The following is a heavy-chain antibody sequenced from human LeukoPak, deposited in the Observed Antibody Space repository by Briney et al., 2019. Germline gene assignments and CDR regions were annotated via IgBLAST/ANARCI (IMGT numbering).Heavy chain of an antibody. J-gene: IGHJ6*03. CDR3: AREGSSSSGYYYYYYYMDV. CDR1: GYTFTSYD. D-gene: IGHD6-6*01. CDR2: MNPNSGNT. V-gene: IGHV1-8*03. Sequence: ASVKVSCKASGYTFTSYDINWVRQATGQGLEWMGWMNPNSGNTGYAQKFQGRVTITRNTSISTAYMELSSLRSEDTAVYYCAREGSSSSGYYYYYYYMDVWGKGATVTFSS.